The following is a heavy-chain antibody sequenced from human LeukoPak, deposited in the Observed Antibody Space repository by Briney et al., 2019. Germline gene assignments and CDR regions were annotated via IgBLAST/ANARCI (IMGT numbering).Heavy chain of an antibody. J-gene: IGHJ4*02. V-gene: IGHV1-2*02. CDR3: ARGSGGYSYGEYYFDY. Sequence: GASVKVSCKASGYTFTGYYMHWVRQAPGQGLEWMGWINPNSGGTNYAQKFQGRVTMTRDTSISTAYMELSRLRSGDTAVYYCARGSGGYSYGEYYFDYWGQGTLVTVSS. CDR1: GYTFTGYY. D-gene: IGHD5-18*01. CDR2: INPNSGGT.